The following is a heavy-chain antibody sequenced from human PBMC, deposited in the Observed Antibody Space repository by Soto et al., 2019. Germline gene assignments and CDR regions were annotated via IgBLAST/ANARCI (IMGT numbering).Heavy chain of an antibody. CDR2: IHHSGYT. CDR1: GGSISSGGYA. J-gene: IGHJ5*02. CDR3: ARDSLTGNYFDP. V-gene: IGHV4-30-2*01. Sequence: QMRLQESGSGLVKPSQTLSLTCAVSGGSISSGGYAWNWIRQPPGKGLEWIGYIHHSGYTSYNPSLNDRVSIPVDKSKNHFSLPLSFVTAADTAVYYCARDSLTGNYFDPWGQGTLVTVSS. D-gene: IGHD1-7*01.